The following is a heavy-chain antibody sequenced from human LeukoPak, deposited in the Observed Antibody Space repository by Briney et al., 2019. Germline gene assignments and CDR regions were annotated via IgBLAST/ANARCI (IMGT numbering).Heavy chain of an antibody. CDR1: GGSISSYY. V-gene: IGHV4-59*01. CDR3: ASHYCGGDCYSSNWFDP. J-gene: IGHJ5*02. Sequence: SETLSLTCTVSGGSISSYYWSWIRQPPGKGLEWIGYIYYSGSTNYNPSLKSRVTISVDTSKNQFSLKLSSVTAADTAVYYCASHYCGGDCYSSNWFDPWGQGTLVTVSS. D-gene: IGHD2-21*02. CDR2: IYYSGST.